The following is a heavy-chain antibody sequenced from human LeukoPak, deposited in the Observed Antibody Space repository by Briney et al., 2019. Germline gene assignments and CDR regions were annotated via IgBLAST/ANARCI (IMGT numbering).Heavy chain of an antibody. CDR1: GFTFSSYA. V-gene: IGHV3-30*04. CDR3: ARVLDYQYQLLHYYYYYGMDV. CDR2: ISYDGSNK. J-gene: IGHJ6*02. Sequence: GGSLRLSCAASGFTFSSYAMHWVRQAPGKGLEWVAVISYDGSNKYYADSVKGRFTISRDNSKNTLYLQMNSLRAEDTAVYYCARVLDYQYQLLHYYYYYGMDVWGQGTTVTVSS. D-gene: IGHD2-2*01.